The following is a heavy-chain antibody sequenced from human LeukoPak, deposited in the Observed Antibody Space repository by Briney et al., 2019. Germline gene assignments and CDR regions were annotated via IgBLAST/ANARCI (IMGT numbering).Heavy chain of an antibody. D-gene: IGHD3-16*02. CDR3: ARDRGMITFGGVIAPYDAFDI. CDR1: GGSFSGYY. Sequence: SETLSLTCAVYGGSFSGYYWSWIRQPPGKGLEWIGEINHSGSTNYNPSLKSRVTISVDTSKNQFSLKLSSVTAADTAVYYCARDRGMITFGGVIAPYDAFDIWGQGTMVTVSS. CDR2: INHSGST. J-gene: IGHJ3*02. V-gene: IGHV4-34*01.